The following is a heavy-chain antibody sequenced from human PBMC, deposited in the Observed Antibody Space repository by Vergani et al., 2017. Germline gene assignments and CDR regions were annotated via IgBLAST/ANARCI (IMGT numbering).Heavy chain of an antibody. D-gene: IGHD3-3*01. V-gene: IGHV3-74*01. CDR1: GFTFNEYW. CDR3: SRARKFRFGVVWENWFVP. J-gene: IGHJ5*02. CDR2: MNGDGDSI. Sequence: EVKLVESGGGLVQPGGSLRLSCAASGFTFNEYWMHWARQVPGKGLVWVSGMNGDGDSISYADSVKGRFTISRDHAKNTLFLQMNSLRAEDTAVYYCSRARKFRFGVVWENWFVPWGQGTLVTVSS.